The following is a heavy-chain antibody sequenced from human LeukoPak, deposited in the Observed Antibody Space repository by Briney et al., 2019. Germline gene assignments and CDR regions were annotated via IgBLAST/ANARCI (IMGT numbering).Heavy chain of an antibody. J-gene: IGHJ4*02. V-gene: IGHV3-7*01. CDR3: AQEGN. CDR2: IKEDGSEK. Sequence: GGSLRLSCAASGFTLSNNWMSWVRQAPGKGPEWVASIKEDGSEKYYGDSVSGRFTTSRDNAKNSLYLQMNSLRVEDTAVYYCAQEGNWGQGTLVTVSS. CDR1: GFTLSNNW.